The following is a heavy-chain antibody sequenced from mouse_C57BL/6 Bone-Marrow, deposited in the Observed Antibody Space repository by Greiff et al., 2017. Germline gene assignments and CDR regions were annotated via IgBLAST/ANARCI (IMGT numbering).Heavy chain of an antibody. CDR2: ISSGSSTI. Sequence: EVQLQQSGGGLVKPGGSLKLSCAASGFTFSDYGMHWVRQAPEKGLEWVAYISSGSSTIYYADTVKGRFTISRDKAKNTLFLQMTSLRSEDTAMYYCASRGYGDFDYWGQGTTLTVSS. J-gene: IGHJ2*01. CDR3: ASRGYGDFDY. CDR1: GFTFSDYG. V-gene: IGHV5-17*01. D-gene: IGHD3-2*02.